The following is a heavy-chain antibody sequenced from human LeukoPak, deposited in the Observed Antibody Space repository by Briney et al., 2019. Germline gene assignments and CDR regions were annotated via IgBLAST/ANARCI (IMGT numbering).Heavy chain of an antibody. J-gene: IGHJ4*02. V-gene: IGHV3-11*06. Sequence: PGGSLRLSCAASGFTFSDYYMSWIRQAPGKGLEWVSYISSSSSYTNYADSVKGRFTISRDNAKNSLSLQMNSLRDEDTAVYYCARGALDFDYWGQGTLVTVSS. CDR1: GFTFSDYY. CDR2: ISSSSSYT. CDR3: ARGALDFDY.